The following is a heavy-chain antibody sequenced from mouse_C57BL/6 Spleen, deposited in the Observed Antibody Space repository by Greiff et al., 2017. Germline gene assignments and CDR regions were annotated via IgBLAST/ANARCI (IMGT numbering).Heavy chain of an antibody. D-gene: IGHD2-1*01. CDR3: ARRDYGISWCAY. J-gene: IGHJ3*01. Sequence: QVQLQQPGAELVRPGSSVKLSCKASGYTFTSYWMDWVKQRPGQGLEWIGNIYPSDSETHYNQKFKDKATLTVDKSSSTAYMQLSSLTSEDSAVYYCARRDYGISWCAYWGQGTLVTVSA. V-gene: IGHV1-61*01. CDR1: GYTFTSYW. CDR2: IYPSDSET.